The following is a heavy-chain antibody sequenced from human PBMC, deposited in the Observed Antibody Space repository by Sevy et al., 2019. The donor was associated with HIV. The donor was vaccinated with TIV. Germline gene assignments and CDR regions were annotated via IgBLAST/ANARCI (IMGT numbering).Heavy chain of an antibody. V-gene: IGHV3-53*01. CDR1: GFTLTNEF. J-gene: IGHJ6*02. Sequence: GGSLRLSCAVSGFTLTNEFFSWVRQAPGKGLEWVAVVYSGGATYYADSVKGRFTISRGKSKSTLYLQMKSLRAEDTAVYYCAGVGYCRGGTCFSGFYYAMDVWGQGTTVTVSS. CDR3: AGVGYCRGGTCFSGFYYAMDV. D-gene: IGHD2-15*01. CDR2: VYSGGAT.